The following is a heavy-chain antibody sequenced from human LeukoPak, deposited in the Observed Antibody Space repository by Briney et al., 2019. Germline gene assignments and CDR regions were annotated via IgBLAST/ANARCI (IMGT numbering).Heavy chain of an antibody. J-gene: IGHJ4*02. D-gene: IGHD5-12*01. V-gene: IGHV1-2*02. CDR1: GYTFTGYY. CDR3: AREGSGYPY. Sequence: ASVKASCKASGYTFTGYYMHWVRQAPGQGLEWMGWINPNSGGTNYAQKFQGRVTMTRDTSISTAYMEVSRLTSDDTAVFYCAREGSGYPYWGQGTLVTVSS. CDR2: INPNSGGT.